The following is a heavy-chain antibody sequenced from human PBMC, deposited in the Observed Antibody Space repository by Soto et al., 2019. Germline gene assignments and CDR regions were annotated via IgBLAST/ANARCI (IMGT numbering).Heavy chain of an antibody. CDR2: INSDGSIT. D-gene: IGHD1-26*01. CDR3: ARVATGSYSWRES. CDR1: GFTFSTYW. J-gene: IGHJ5*02. V-gene: IGHV3-74*03. Sequence: EVQLEESGGDLVQPGGSLRLSCAASGFTFSTYWMHWVRQAPGKGLVWVSRINSDGSITTYADSVKGRFNISRDNSKNTLYLQMNSLRDEDTAVYYCARVATGSYSWRESWGQGTLVTVSS.